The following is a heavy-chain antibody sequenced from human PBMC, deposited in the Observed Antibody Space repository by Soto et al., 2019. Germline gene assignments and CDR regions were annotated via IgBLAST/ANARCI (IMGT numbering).Heavy chain of an antibody. D-gene: IGHD4-17*01. CDR1: GFTFSGSA. CDR2: IRSKANSYAT. CDR3: TRPGDYGDSQGDY. Sequence: PGGSLRLSCAASGFTFSGSAMHWVRQASGKGLEWVGRIRSKANSYATAYAASVKGRFTISRDDSKSTAYLQMNSLKTEDTAVYYCTRPGDYGDSQGDYWGQGTLVTVSS. J-gene: IGHJ4*02. V-gene: IGHV3-73*01.